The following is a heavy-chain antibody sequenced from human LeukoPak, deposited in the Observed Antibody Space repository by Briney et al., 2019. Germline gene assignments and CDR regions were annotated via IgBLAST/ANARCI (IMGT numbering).Heavy chain of an antibody. V-gene: IGHV3-23*01. D-gene: IGHD2-2*01. CDR3: AKAPIVVVPAGSDY. CDR1: GFTFSSYA. J-gene: IGHJ4*02. Sequence: GGSLRLSCVASGFTFSSYAMSCVRQAPGKGLEWVSAISGSGGSTYYADSVKGRFTISRGNSKNTLYLQMNSLRAEDTAVYYCAKAPIVVVPAGSDYWGQGTLVTVSS. CDR2: ISGSGGST.